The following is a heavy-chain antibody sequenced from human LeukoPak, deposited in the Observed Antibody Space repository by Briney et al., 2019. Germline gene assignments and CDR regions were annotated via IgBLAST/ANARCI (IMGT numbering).Heavy chain of an antibody. V-gene: IGHV4-30-2*01. CDR2: IYDGGPT. J-gene: IGHJ4*02. D-gene: IGHD2-2*01. Sequence: PSQTLSLTCAVSGGSIASGGYSWSWIRQPPGKGLEWIGYIYDGGPTSYSPSLKGRVTISVDRSKNQLSLKLTSVTAADTAVYYCASVRAIYCSSTSCSRGFDYWGQGTLVTVSS. CDR3: ASVRAIYCSSTSCSRGFDY. CDR1: GGSIASGGYS.